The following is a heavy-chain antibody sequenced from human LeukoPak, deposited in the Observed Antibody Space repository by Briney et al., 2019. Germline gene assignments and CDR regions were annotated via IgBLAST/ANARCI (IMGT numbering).Heavy chain of an antibody. J-gene: IGHJ6*02. CDR3: ARDSYYYDDRGSHYYGIDV. Sequence: GGSLRLSCGASGFTFSSYWMHWVRQAPGKGLVWVSRIKSDGSRTDYADSVKGRFIISGDNAKNTLYLQMSSLRVEDTAVYYCARDSYYYDDRGSHYYGIDVWGHGTTVTVSS. D-gene: IGHD3-22*01. V-gene: IGHV3-74*01. CDR2: IKSDGSRT. CDR1: GFTFSSYW.